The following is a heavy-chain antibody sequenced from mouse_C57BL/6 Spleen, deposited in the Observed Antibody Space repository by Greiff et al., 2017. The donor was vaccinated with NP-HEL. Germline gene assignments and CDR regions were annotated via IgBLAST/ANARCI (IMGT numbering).Heavy chain of an antibody. CDR2: IYPGDGDT. CDR1: GYAFSSYW. Sequence: LVESGAELVKPGASVKISCKASGYAFSSYWMNWVKQRPGKGLEWIGQIYPGDGDTNYNGKFKGKATLTADKSSSTAYMQLSSLTSEDSAVYFCARDYYYGFYYAMDYWGQGTSVTVSS. V-gene: IGHV1-80*01. J-gene: IGHJ4*01. D-gene: IGHD1-1*01. CDR3: ARDYYYGFYYAMDY.